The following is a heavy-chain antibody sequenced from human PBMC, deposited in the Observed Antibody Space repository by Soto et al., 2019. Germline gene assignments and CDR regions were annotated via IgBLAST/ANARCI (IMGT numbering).Heavy chain of an antibody. CDR2: ISGGGGNT. Sequence: GGSLRLSCAASAFAFSNYAITFFRQAPFKELEWVSVISGGGGNTYYADSVKGRFTISRDNSRKTVFLQMNSLRAEDTAVYYCARCYSGSYFNALDMWGQGTMVTVSS. D-gene: IGHD1-26*01. CDR1: AFAFSNYA. J-gene: IGHJ3*02. V-gene: IGHV3-23*01. CDR3: ARCYSGSYFNALDM.